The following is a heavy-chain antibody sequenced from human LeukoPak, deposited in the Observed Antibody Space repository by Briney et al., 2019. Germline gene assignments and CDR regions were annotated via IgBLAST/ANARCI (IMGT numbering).Heavy chain of an antibody. CDR3: ARVDYGDYGFDY. CDR1: GFTFSSYG. D-gene: IGHD4-17*01. Sequence: GGSLRLSCAVSGFTFSSYGMHWVRQAPGKGLDWVAVISSDGSKKYYADSVKGRFTISRDNSKNTLYLQMNSLRAEDTAVYYCARVDYGDYGFDYWGQGTLVTVSS. CDR2: ISSDGSKK. V-gene: IGHV3-33*08. J-gene: IGHJ4*02.